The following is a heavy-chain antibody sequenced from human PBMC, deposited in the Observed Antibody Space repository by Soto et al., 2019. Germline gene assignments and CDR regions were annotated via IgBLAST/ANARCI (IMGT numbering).Heavy chain of an antibody. J-gene: IGHJ5*02. CDR2: IYYSGST. Sequence: QVQLQESGPGLVKPSQTLSLTCTVSGGSFSSGDYYWSWIRQPPGKGLEWIGYIYYSGSTYYNPSLKSRVTISVDTSKNQFSLKLSSVTAADTAVYYCARWIVVVANWFDPWGQGTLVTVSS. CDR3: ARWIVVVANWFDP. D-gene: IGHD3-22*01. V-gene: IGHV4-30-4*01. CDR1: GGSFSSGDYY.